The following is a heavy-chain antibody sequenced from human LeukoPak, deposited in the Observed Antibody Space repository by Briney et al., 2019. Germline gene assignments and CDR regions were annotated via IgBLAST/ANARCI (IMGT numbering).Heavy chain of an antibody. CDR1: GGSISSGSYY. J-gene: IGHJ4*02. V-gene: IGHV4-61*02. CDR2: IYTSGST. Sequence: PSETLSLTCTVSGGSISSGSYYWSWIRQPAGKGLEWIGRIYTSGSTNYNPSLKSRVTISVDTSKNQFSLKLSSVTAADTAVYYCAGIPPQEQLVPHFDYWGQGTLVTVSS. D-gene: IGHD6-6*01. CDR3: AGIPPQEQLVPHFDY.